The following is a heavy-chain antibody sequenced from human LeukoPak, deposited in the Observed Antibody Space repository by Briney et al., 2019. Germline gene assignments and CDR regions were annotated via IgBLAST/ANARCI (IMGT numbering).Heavy chain of an antibody. V-gene: IGHV3-48*01. J-gene: IGHJ4*02. CDR1: GFPFGSYV. D-gene: IGHD6-25*01. CDR2: INHNAEMI. Sequence: GGSLRLSCEGSGFPFGSYVMTWVRQAPGNGLEWIAYINHNAEMIFYPDFVKGRFTISRDNSKNTLYLQMNSLRAEDTAVYYCATVVRKESSAKRTFDYWGQGTLVTVSS. CDR3: ATVVRKESSAKRTFDY.